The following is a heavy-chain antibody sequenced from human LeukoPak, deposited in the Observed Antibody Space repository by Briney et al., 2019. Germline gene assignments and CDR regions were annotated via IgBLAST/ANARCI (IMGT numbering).Heavy chain of an antibody. CDR3: ARGAAWNDDQSSVVYY. CDR1: GFTFDDYV. V-gene: IGHV3-74*01. D-gene: IGHD1-1*01. CDR2: INSDGSST. J-gene: IGHJ4*02. Sequence: PGRSLRLSCAASGFTFDDYVMHWVRQAPGKGLVWVSRINSDGSSTSYADSVKGRFTISRDNAKNTLYLQMNSLRAEDTAVYYCARGAAWNDDQSSVVYYWGQGTLVTVSS.